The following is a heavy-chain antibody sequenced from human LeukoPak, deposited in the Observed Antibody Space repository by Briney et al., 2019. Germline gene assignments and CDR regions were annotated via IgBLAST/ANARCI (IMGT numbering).Heavy chain of an antibody. CDR2: IYSSGST. CDR1: GGSISSSSYY. CDR3: ARGSMSGRPDNWFDP. D-gene: IGHD6-6*01. Sequence: KPSETLSLTCTVSGGSISSSSYYWGWIRQPPGKGLEWIGYIYSSGSTNYNPSLKSRVTISVDRSKNQFSLKLSSVTAADTAVYYCARGSMSGRPDNWFDPWGQGILVTVS. J-gene: IGHJ5*02. V-gene: IGHV4-61*05.